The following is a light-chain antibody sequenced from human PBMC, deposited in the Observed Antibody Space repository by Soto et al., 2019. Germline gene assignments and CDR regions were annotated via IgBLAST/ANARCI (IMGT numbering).Light chain of an antibody. V-gene: IGKV3-11*01. CDR2: DAS. Sequence: EIVSAESPATLSLSPGERATLSCRASQSISSSLAWFQQKPGQPPRLLINDASNRATGIPARFSGSGSGTDFTLTINSLEPEDFAVYYCQQRSNWPLYTFGQGTKVDIK. J-gene: IGKJ2*01. CDR3: QQRSNWPLYT. CDR1: QSISSS.